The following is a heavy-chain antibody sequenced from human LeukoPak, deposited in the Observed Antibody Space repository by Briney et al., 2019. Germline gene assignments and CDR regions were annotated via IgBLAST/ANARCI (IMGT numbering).Heavy chain of an antibody. CDR2: ISRSSTTI. Sequence: QTGGSLRLSCAASGFSFSTNSMNWVRRAPGKGLEWVSYISRSSTTIYYADSVRGRFSISRDNAKNSLYRQMNSLRAEDTAVYYCGRDFFDSGAFYPDAFYIWGQGTMVTVSS. CDR3: GRDFFDSGAFYPDAFYI. D-gene: IGHD3-22*01. V-gene: IGHV3-48*04. CDR1: GFSFSTNS. J-gene: IGHJ3*02.